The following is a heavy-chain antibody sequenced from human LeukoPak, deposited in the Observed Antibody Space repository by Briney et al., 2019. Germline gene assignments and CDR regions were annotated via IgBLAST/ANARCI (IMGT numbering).Heavy chain of an antibody. J-gene: IGHJ4*02. Sequence: GGSLRLSCAASGFTFSSYAMHWVRQAPGKGLEWVAVISYDGSNKYYADSVKGRFTISRDNSKNTLYLQMNSLRAEDTAVYYCARSRSGYYGDVDYWGQGTLVTVSS. V-gene: IGHV3-30-3*01. CDR1: GFTFSSYA. CDR3: ARSRSGYYGDVDY. CDR2: ISYDGSNK. D-gene: IGHD3-3*01.